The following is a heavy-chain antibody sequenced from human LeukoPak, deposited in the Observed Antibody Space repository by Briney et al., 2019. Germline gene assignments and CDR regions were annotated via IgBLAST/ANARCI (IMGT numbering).Heavy chain of an antibody. J-gene: IGHJ4*02. Sequence: ASVRVSCKASGGTFSSYAISWVRQAPGQGLEWMGRIIPILGIANYAQKFQGRVTITADKSTSTAYTELSSLRSEDTAVYYCARTETQPYDSSGYYLDYWGQGTLVTVSS. CDR1: GGTFSSYA. V-gene: IGHV1-69*04. CDR3: ARTETQPYDSSGYYLDY. D-gene: IGHD3-22*01. CDR2: IIPILGIA.